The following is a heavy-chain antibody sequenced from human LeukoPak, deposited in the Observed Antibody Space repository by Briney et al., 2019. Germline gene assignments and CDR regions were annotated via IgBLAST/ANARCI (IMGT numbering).Heavy chain of an antibody. J-gene: IGHJ6*02. Sequence: ASVKVSCKASGYTFTGYYMHWVRQAPGQGLEWMGWINPNSGGTNYAQKFQGWVTMTRDTSISTAYMELSSLRSEDTAVYYCASPLGVVAGVREYYYYYGMDVWGQGTTVTVSS. CDR3: ASPLGVVAGVREYYYYYGMDV. D-gene: IGHD6-19*01. V-gene: IGHV1-2*04. CDR2: INPNSGGT. CDR1: GYTFTGYY.